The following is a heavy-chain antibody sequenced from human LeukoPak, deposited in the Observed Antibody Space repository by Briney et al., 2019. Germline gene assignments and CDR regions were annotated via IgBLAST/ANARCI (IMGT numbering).Heavy chain of an antibody. CDR3: ARARGYYYYYMDV. CDR2: ISDDGTTT. CDR1: GFTFSYYG. J-gene: IGHJ6*03. V-gene: IGHV3-33*08. D-gene: IGHD3-10*01. Sequence: PGRSLRLSCEASGFTFSYYGIHWVRQAPDKGLEWVAVISDDGTTTFYADSVKGRITISRDNSKSTLYLQMNSLRAEDTAVYYCARARGYYYYYMDVWGKGTTVTVSS.